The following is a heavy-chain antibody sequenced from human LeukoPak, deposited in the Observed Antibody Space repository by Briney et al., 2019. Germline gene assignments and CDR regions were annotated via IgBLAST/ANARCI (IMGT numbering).Heavy chain of an antibody. D-gene: IGHD2-15*01. V-gene: IGHV1-46*01. CDR3: ASRVSCSGGSCYMFDY. J-gene: IGHJ4*02. Sequence: GASVKVSCKASGYSLSTYYIHWVRQAPGQGLEWIGIINPSSGSTSYAQKFQGRVTMTRDTSTSTVYMELSSLRSEDTAVYYCASRVSCSGGSCYMFDYWGQGTLVTVSS. CDR2: INPSSGST. CDR1: GYSLSTYY.